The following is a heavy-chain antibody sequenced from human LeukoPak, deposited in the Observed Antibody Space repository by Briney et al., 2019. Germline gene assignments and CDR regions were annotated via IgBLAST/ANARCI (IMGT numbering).Heavy chain of an antibody. J-gene: IGHJ4*02. Sequence: GGSLRLSCAASGFTFSDYYMSWIRQAPGKGLEWVAVISFDGNNKFYTDSVKGRFTISRDNSKNTLYLQMSSLRAEDTAVYYCARDLYGGNVYYFDYWGQGTLVTVSS. CDR3: ARDLYGGNVYYFDY. D-gene: IGHD4-23*01. CDR2: ISFDGNNK. V-gene: IGHV3-30*03. CDR1: GFTFSDYY.